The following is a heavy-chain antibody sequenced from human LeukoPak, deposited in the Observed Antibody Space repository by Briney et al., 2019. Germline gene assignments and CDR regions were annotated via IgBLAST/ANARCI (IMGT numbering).Heavy chain of an antibody. CDR3: ARGADGGCDAFNV. J-gene: IGHJ3*01. CDR1: GGSIGSGTYY. D-gene: IGHD6-25*01. V-gene: IGHV4-31*03. Sequence: SQTLSLTCTVSGGSIGSGTYYWGWIRQHPGKGLEWIAYIYNSGSTYYNPSLRSRVTISVDPSKNQFSLRLTSVTAADTAVYYCARGADGGCDAFNVWGRGTMVTVSS. CDR2: IYNSGST.